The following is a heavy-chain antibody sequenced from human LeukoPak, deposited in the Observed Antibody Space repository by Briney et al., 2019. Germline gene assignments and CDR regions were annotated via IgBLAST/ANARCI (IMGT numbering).Heavy chain of an antibody. V-gene: IGHV1-69*04. J-gene: IGHJ4*02. CDR2: IIPIFGIA. CDR3: AREGYYDSSGYYPPAYYFDY. Sequence: SVKVSCKASGGTFSSYAISWVRQAPGQGLEWMGRIIPIFGIANYARKFQGRVTITADKSTSTAYMELSSLRSEDTAVYYCAREGYYDSSGYYPPAYYFDYWGQGTLVTVSS. D-gene: IGHD3-22*01. CDR1: GGTFSSYA.